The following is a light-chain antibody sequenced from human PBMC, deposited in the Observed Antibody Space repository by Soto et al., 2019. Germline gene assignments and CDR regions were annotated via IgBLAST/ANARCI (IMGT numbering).Light chain of an antibody. CDR2: GVK. CDR3: SSYTTLSNRV. J-gene: IGLJ1*01. Sequence: QSALTQPASVSGSPGQSITISCTGSGRDIGAYDYVSWYQQHPGKAPKLLIYGVKNRPSGVSYRFSASKSAFTASLTISGLQAEDEAHYYCSSYTTLSNRVFGTGTKVTVL. V-gene: IGLV2-14*01. CDR1: GRDIGAYDY.